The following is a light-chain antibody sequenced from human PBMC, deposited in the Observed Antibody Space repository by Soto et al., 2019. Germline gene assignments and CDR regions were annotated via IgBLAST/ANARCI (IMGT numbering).Light chain of an antibody. V-gene: IGLV2-8*01. Sequence: QSALTQPPSASGSPGQSVTISCTGTSSDVGAYKYVSWYQQYPGKAPKLMIYEVTKRPSGVPDRFSGSKSGTSASLAITGLRAEDEADYYCQSHDSSLNSWVFGGGTKLTVL. J-gene: IGLJ3*02. CDR2: EVT. CDR1: SSDVGAYKY. CDR3: QSHDSSLNSWV.